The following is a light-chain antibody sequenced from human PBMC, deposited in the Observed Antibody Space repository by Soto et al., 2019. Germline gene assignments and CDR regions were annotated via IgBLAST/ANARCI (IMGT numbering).Light chain of an antibody. J-gene: IGLJ3*02. CDR1: SSDVGGYNY. CDR3: SSYTTDTIWV. V-gene: IGLV2-8*01. CDR2: EVS. Sequence: QSALTQPPSASGSPGQSVTISCTGTSSDVGGYNYVSWYQQHPGKAPKLMIYEVSKRPSGVPDRFSGSKSGNTASLTISGLQSEDEATYYCSSYTTDTIWVFGGGTKLTVL.